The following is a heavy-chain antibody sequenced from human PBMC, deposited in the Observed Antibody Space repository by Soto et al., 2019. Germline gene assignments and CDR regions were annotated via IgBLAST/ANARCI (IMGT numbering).Heavy chain of an antibody. D-gene: IGHD6-19*01. CDR2: IYYSGGT. CDR3: ARDRRDGWIFEY. V-gene: IGHV4-30-2*01. J-gene: IGHJ4*02. CDR1: GGSINSGGYS. Sequence: LQLQESGSGLVKPSQTLSLTCAVSGGSINSGGYSWNWIRQPPGKGLEWIGYIYYSGGTSYNPSPKSRVTISVDTSKNHFSLRLSSVTAADTAVYYCARDRRDGWIFEYWGQGTLVTVSS.